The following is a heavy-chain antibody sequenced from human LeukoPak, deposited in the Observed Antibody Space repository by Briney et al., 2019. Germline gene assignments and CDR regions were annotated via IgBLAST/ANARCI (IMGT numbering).Heavy chain of an antibody. J-gene: IGHJ6*02. V-gene: IGHV4-59*01. CDR2: IYYSGST. CDR3: AGGSPPVYYYYYGMDV. CDR1: GGSISSYY. Sequence: SETLSLTCTVSGGSISSYYWSWIRQPPGKGLEWIGYIYYSGSTNHNPSLKSRVTISVDTSKNQFSLKLSSVTAADTAVYYCAGGSPPVYYYYYGMDVWGQGTTVAVSS. D-gene: IGHD1-26*01.